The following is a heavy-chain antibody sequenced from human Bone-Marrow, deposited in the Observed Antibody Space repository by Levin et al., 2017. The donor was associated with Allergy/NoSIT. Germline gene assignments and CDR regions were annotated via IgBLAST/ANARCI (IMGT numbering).Heavy chain of an antibody. CDR1: GYIFIDYY. CDR3: ARSKSTWPTSVDEYVDY. V-gene: IGHV1-2*02. D-gene: IGHD5/OR15-5a*01. CDR2: INPKIGST. Sequence: ASVKVSCKASGYIFIDYYMHWLRQAPGQGLEWMGWINPKIGSTNYEPKFQGRVTMTRDTSINTVYMELGRLTSDDAAVYYCARSKSTWPTSVDEYVDYWCEGTLVTIS. J-gene: IGHJ4*02.